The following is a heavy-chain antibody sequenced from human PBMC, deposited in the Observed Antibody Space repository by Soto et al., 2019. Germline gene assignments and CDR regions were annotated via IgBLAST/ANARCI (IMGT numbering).Heavy chain of an antibody. CDR3: ARNPVYDSSGFDY. CDR2: IYHSGST. J-gene: IGHJ4*02. D-gene: IGHD3-22*01. V-gene: IGHV4-30-2*01. Sequence: PSETLSLTCAVSGGSISSGGYSWSWIRQPPGKGLEWIGYIYHSGSTYYNPSLKSRVTISVDRSKNQFSLKLSSVTAADTAVYYCARNPVYDSSGFDYWGQGTLVTVSS. CDR1: GGSISSGGYS.